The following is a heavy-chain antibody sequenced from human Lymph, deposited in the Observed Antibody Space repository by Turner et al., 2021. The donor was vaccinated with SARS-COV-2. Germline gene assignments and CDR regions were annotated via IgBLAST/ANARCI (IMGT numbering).Heavy chain of an antibody. V-gene: IGHV1-2*02. D-gene: IGHD4-17*01. CDR1: GYTFTAYY. CDR2: INLNSGGT. J-gene: IGHJ6*02. CDR3: AREGVTVSGYYYGMDV. Sequence: QVQLVQSGAEVKKPGASVKVSCKASGYTFTAYYMHWVRQAPGQGLEWMGWINLNSGGTNYAQKFQGRVTMTRDTSISTAYMELSRLTSDDTAVYYCAREGVTVSGYYYGMDVWGQGTTVTVSS.